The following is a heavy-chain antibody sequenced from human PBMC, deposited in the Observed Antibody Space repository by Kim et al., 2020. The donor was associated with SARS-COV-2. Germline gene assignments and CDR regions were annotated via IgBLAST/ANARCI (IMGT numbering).Heavy chain of an antibody. CDR1: GFTVSSNY. CDR2: IYSGGST. Sequence: GGSLRLSCAASGFTVSSNYMSWVRQAPGKGLEWVSVIYSGGSTYYADSVKGRFTISRDNSKNTLYLQMNSLRAEDTAVYYCARASGSYLGGFDYWGQGTLVTVSS. J-gene: IGHJ4*02. V-gene: IGHV3-53*01. D-gene: IGHD1-26*01. CDR3: ARASGSYLGGFDY.